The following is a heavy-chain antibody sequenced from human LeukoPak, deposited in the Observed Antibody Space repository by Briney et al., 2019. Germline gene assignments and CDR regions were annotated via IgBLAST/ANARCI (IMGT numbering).Heavy chain of an antibody. J-gene: IGHJ6*02. V-gene: IGHV1-2*02. Sequence: ASVKVSCKASGYAFAGYNMHWVRQAPGQGLEWMGWINPNSGGTNYAQKFQGRVTMTRDMSISTAYMELSRLTSDDTAVYYCARWFTITSGDYDILTSSYHRGMDVWGQGTTVTVSS. CDR3: ARWFTITSGDYDILTSSYHRGMDV. CDR2: INPNSGGT. D-gene: IGHD3-9*01. CDR1: GYAFAGYN.